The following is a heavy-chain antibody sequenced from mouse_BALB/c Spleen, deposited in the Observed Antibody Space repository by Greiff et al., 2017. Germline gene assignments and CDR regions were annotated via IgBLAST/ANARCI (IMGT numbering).Heavy chain of an antibody. V-gene: IGHV1-80*01. CDR3: ARLSTTVFFDY. D-gene: IGHD1-1*01. Sequence: LVESGAELVRPGSSVKISCKASGYAFSSYWMNWVKQRPGQGLEWIGQIYPGDGDTNYNGKFKGKATLTADKSSSTAYMQLSSLTSEDSAVYFCARLSTTVFFDYWGQGTTLTVSS. CDR1: GYAFSSYW. CDR2: IYPGDGDT. J-gene: IGHJ2*01.